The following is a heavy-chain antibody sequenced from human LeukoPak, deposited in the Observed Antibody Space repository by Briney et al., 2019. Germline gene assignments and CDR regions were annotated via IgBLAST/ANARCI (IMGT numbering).Heavy chain of an antibody. J-gene: IGHJ4*02. CDR3: AGTYYYDSSGYRTDFDY. CDR1: GGSINSGGYY. D-gene: IGHD3-22*01. V-gene: IGHV4-31*03. Sequence: SETLSLTCTVSGGSINSGGYYWSWIRQHPGKGLEWIGYIYYSGSTYYNPSLKSRVTISVDTSKNQFSLKLSSVTAADTAVYYCAGTYYYDSSGYRTDFDYWGQGTLVTVSS. CDR2: IYYSGST.